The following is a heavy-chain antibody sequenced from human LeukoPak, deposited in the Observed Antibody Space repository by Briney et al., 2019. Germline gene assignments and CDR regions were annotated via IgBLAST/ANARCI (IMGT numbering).Heavy chain of an antibody. CDR1: GGSFSGYY. Sequence: PSETLSLTCAVYGGSFSGYYWSWIRQPPGKGLEWIGEINHSGSTNYNPSLKSRVTISVDTSKNQFSLKLSSVTAADTAVYYCARGRKSLPINYYYYYGMDVWGQGTTVTVSS. D-gene: IGHD3-9*01. J-gene: IGHJ6*02. CDR3: ARGRKSLPINYYYYYGMDV. CDR2: INHSGST. V-gene: IGHV4-34*01.